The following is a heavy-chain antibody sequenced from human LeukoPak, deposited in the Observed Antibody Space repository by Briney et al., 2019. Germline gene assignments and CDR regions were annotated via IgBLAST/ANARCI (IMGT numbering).Heavy chain of an antibody. J-gene: IGHJ4*02. D-gene: IGHD1-1*01. CDR3: ARLDSATDDDY. CDR2: ILYSGTT. V-gene: IGHV4-34*12. Sequence: PSETLSLTCAVYGGSFSGYYWSWIRQPPGKGLEWIGNILYSGTTYYNPSLKSRVTISVDTSKNQFSLKLSSVTAADTAVYYCARLDSATDDDYWGQGTLVTVSS. CDR1: GGSFSGYY.